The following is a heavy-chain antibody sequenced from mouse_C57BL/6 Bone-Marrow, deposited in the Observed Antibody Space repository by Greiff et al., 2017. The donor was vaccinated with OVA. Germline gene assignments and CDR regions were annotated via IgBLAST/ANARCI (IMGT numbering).Heavy chain of an antibody. D-gene: IGHD1-2*01. J-gene: IGHJ2*01. Sequence: EVKLMESGEGLVKPGGSLKLSCAASGFTFSSYAMSWVRQTPEKRLEWVAYISSGGDYIYYADTVKGRFTISRDNAKNTLFLQMTSLRSEDTAMYYCARGGTGWGGFDYWGQGTTLTVSS. V-gene: IGHV5S21*01. CDR1: GFTFSSYA. CDR3: ARGGTGWGGFDY. CDR2: ISSGGDYI.